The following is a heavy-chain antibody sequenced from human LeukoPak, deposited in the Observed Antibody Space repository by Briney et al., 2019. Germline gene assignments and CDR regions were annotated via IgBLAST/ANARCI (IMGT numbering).Heavy chain of an antibody. Sequence: SVKVSCKASGGTFSSYAISWVRQAPGQGLEWMGRIIPIFGIANYAQKSQGRVTITAHKTTSTAYMELSSLRSEDTAVYYCARDGGTGISSYWGERTLVTVSS. CDR2: IIPIFGIA. CDR1: GGTFSSYA. V-gene: IGHV1-69*04. D-gene: IGHD6-6*01. CDR3: ARDGGTGISSY. J-gene: IGHJ4*02.